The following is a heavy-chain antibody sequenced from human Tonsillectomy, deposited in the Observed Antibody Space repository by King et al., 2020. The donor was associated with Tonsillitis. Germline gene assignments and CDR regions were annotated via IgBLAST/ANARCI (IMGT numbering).Heavy chain of an antibody. CDR1: GFTFSSYR. CDR3: AKGWITMTREGPDY. D-gene: IGHD3-22*01. V-gene: IGHV3-23*04. CDR2: ITGSGDST. Sequence: VQLVESGGGLVQPGGSLRLSCAASGFTFSSYRMSWVRQAPGKGLEWVSAITGSGDSTYYADSVKGRFTISRDNSKNMLSLQMSSLRAEDTAVYYCAKGWITMTREGPDYWGQGTLVIVSS. J-gene: IGHJ4*02.